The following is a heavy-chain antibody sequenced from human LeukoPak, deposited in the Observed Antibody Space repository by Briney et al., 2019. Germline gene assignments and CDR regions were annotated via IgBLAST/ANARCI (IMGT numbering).Heavy chain of an antibody. J-gene: IGHJ4*02. CDR2: ISGNGVDT. Sequence: GGSLRLSCAASGFTFSSKSMTWVRQAPGKGLEWVSAISGNGVDTFYADSVKGRFTISRDNPRNTLYLQMNSLRAEDTAVYYCAKSHDSSDPLDYWGQGTLVTVSS. CDR3: AKSHDSSDPLDY. CDR1: GFTFSSKS. V-gene: IGHV3-23*01. D-gene: IGHD3-22*01.